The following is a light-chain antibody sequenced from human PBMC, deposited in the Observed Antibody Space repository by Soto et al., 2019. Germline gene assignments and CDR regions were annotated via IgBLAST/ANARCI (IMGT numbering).Light chain of an antibody. CDR1: QDISNY. CDR3: QQYNTYST. CDR2: DAS. Sequence: DIQMTQSPSSLSASVGDRVTITCQASQDISNYLNWYQQKPGKAPKLLIYDASNLETGVPSRFSGNGSGTEFTLTISSLQPDDFATYYCQQYNTYSTFGQGTRLEIK. V-gene: IGKV1-33*01. J-gene: IGKJ5*01.